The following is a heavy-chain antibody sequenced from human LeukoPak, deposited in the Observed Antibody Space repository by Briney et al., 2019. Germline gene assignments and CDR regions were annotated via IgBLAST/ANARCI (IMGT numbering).Heavy chain of an antibody. D-gene: IGHD3-3*01. CDR2: IYYSGST. J-gene: IGHJ5*02. Sequence: SETLSLTCTVSGGSISSYYWSWIRQPPGKGLEWIGYIYYSGSTNYNPSLKSRISISVDTSKNQFSLKLSSVTAADTAVYYCARDARVLRFLEWLPNWFDPWGQGTLVTVSS. V-gene: IGHV4-59*01. CDR3: ARDARVLRFLEWLPNWFDP. CDR1: GGSISSYY.